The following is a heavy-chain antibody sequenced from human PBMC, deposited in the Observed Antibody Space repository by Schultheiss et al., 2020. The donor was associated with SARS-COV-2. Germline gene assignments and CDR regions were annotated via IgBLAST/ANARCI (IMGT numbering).Heavy chain of an antibody. Sequence: SETLSLTCAVYGGSFSGYYWGWIRQPPGKGLEWIGEISHNGSTKYNPSLESRVAISVDKSKNQFSLKLSSVTAADTAVYYCARGSFRPGSGWYHRNNGMDVWGQGTTVTVSS. CDR1: GGSFSGYY. CDR3: ARGSFRPGSGWYHRNNGMDV. CDR2: ISHNGST. J-gene: IGHJ6*02. D-gene: IGHD6-19*01. V-gene: IGHV4-34*01.